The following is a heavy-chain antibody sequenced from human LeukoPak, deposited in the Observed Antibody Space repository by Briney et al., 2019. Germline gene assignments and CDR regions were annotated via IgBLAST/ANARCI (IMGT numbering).Heavy chain of an antibody. CDR1: GDSISSSNCY. V-gene: IGHV4-39*07. Sequence: PSETLSLTCTVSGDSISSSNCYWGWIRQPPGKGLEWIGSIYFSGGTYYNASLKSRVTISVDTSKNQFSLKLSSVTAADTAVYYCARISSGWYGWFDPWGQGTLVTVSS. D-gene: IGHD6-19*01. CDR2: IYFSGGT. J-gene: IGHJ5*02. CDR3: ARISSGWYGWFDP.